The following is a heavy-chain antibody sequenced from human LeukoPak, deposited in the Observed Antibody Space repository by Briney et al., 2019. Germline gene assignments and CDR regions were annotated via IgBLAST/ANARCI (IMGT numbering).Heavy chain of an antibody. J-gene: IGHJ5*02. CDR3: ARGNIVVVPAAPWFDP. CDR1: GGSISSYY. V-gene: IGHV4-4*07. CDR2: IYTSGST. D-gene: IGHD2-2*01. Sequence: PSETLSLTCTVSGGSISSYYWSWIPQPAGKGLEWIGRIYTSGSTNYNPSLKSRVTMSEDTSKNQFSLKLSSVTAADTAVYYCARGNIVVVPAAPWFDPGGEGTLVTVS.